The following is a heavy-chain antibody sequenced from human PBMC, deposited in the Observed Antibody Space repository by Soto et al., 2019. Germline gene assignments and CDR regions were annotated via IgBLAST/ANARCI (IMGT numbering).Heavy chain of an antibody. CDR2: IYSNGDT. CDR1: SDSMNSGGYY. D-gene: IGHD6-6*01. V-gene: IGHV4-31*03. J-gene: IGHJ6*02. CDR3: ARRGGSSSGYYYYAMDV. Sequence: LSLTCSVSSDSMNSGGYYWSWIRQHPGKGLEWIGYIYSNGDTYYNPSLKSRVTISVDTSKNQFSLNLTSVTAADTAVYYCARRGGSSSGYYYYAMDVWGQGTTVAVSS.